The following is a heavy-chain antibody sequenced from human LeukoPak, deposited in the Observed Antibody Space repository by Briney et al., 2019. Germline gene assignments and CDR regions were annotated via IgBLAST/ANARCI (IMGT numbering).Heavy chain of an antibody. V-gene: IGHV5-51*01. Sequence: GESLKISCKGLGYTFTGYGIGWVRRMPGKGLEWMAIVFPGDSNTRYSPSFQGQVTISADKSINTVYLQWSSLKASDAAMFYCARLRGAAISKYYFDYWGQGTLVTVSS. J-gene: IGHJ4*02. D-gene: IGHD3-9*01. CDR1: GYTFTGYG. CDR3: ARLRGAAISKYYFDY. CDR2: VFPGDSNT.